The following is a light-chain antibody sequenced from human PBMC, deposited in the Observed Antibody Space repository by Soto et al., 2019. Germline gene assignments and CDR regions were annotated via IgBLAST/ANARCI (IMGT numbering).Light chain of an antibody. CDR3: QQYDNWPT. Sequence: EIVMTQSPATLSGSPGEGATLSCRARQSVRRNLAWYQQKPGQAPRTLIYGASTRATGIPAKFSGSGSGTECTLPISSLQSEDYALYSCQQYDNWPTFGQGTKVYI. CDR1: QSVRRN. J-gene: IGKJ1*01. V-gene: IGKV3D-15*01. CDR2: GAS.